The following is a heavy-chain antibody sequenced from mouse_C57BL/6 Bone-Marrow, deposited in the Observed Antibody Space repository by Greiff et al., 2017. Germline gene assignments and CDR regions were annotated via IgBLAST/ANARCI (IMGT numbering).Heavy chain of an antibody. CDR3: ARPSYGSSYDWFAY. V-gene: IGHV5-9*01. J-gene: IGHJ3*01. D-gene: IGHD1-1*01. CDR1: GFTFSSYT. Sequence: EVKLVESGGGLVKPGGSLKLSCAASGFTFSSYTMSWVRQTPEKRLEWVATISGGGGNTYYPDSVKGRFTISRDNAKNTLYLQMSSLRSEDTALYYCARPSYGSSYDWFAYWGQGTLVTVSA. CDR2: ISGGGGNT.